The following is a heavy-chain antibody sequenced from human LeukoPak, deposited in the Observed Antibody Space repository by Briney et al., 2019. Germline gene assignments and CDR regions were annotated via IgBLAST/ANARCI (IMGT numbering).Heavy chain of an antibody. D-gene: IGHD6-19*01. V-gene: IGHV3-66*02. Sequence: GGSLRLSCAAAGLAVSNNYMNWVRQAPGKGLEWVSVTHIDGTTYYADSVKGRFTISRDNSKNTVYLEINSLRPEDTALYYCASGSDSSYWGQGTLVTVSS. CDR1: GLAVSNNY. J-gene: IGHJ4*02. CDR3: ASGSDSSY. CDR2: THIDGTT.